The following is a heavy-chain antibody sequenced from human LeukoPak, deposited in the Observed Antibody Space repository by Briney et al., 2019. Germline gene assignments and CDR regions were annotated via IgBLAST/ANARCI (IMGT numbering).Heavy chain of an antibody. D-gene: IGHD6-19*01. CDR2: IGVAGDT. CDR1: GFTFSSFD. Sequence: GGSLRLSCAASGFTFSSFDMHWVRQAPGKGLEWVSAIGVAGDTYYPGSVKGRFTISRENAKNSLDLQMNSLRAGDTAVYYCARAGAGWYYFDYWGQGTLVTVSS. V-gene: IGHV3-13*01. CDR3: ARAGAGWYYFDY. J-gene: IGHJ4*02.